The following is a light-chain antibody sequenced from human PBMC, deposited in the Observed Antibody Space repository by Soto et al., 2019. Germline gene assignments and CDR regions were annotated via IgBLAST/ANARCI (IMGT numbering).Light chain of an antibody. CDR1: QSVSSN. CDR3: QQYNNWPWT. V-gene: IGKV3-15*01. J-gene: IGKJ1*01. CDR2: GAS. Sequence: EIVMTQSPATLSVSPGERATLSCRASQSVSSNLAWYQQKPCQSPRLLIYGASTRATGIPARFSGSWSGTEFTRTISSLQSEDVTRYYCQQYNNWPWTFVQGTKVELQ.